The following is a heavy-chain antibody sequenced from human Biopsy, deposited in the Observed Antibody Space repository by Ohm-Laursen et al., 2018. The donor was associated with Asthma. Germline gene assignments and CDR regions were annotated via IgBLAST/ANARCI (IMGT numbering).Heavy chain of an antibody. D-gene: IGHD3/OR15-3a*01. CDR1: GFSLKIGAVG. J-gene: IGHJ4*01. Sequence: PTQTLTLTCTFSGFSLKIGAVGVGWIRQPPGKAPECLAGIYWIDDKYYSPSLRNRLTVSKDTSRNRVVLAMTNMEPRDTATYFCARAIRLEDFLTGSFTSYLDNWDLGTLVSVS. CDR2: IYWIDDK. V-gene: IGHV2-5*01. CDR3: ARAIRLEDFLTGSFTSYLDN.